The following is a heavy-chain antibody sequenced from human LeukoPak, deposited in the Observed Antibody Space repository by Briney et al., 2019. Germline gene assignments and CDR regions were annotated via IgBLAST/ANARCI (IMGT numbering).Heavy chain of an antibody. Sequence: SGPTLVNPTETLTLTCTVSGFSLSNARMGVSWIRHPPGKALEWLAHIFSNDEKSYSTSLKSRLTISKDTSKSQVVLTMTNMDPVDTATYYCARIYGVLNWFDPWGQGTLVTVSS. CDR3: ARIYGVLNWFDP. V-gene: IGHV2-26*01. CDR2: IFSNDEK. CDR1: GFSLSNARMG. J-gene: IGHJ5*02. D-gene: IGHD1-1*01.